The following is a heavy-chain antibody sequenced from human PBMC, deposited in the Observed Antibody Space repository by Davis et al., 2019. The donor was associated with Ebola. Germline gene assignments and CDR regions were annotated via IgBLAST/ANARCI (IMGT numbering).Heavy chain of an antibody. V-gene: IGHV4-59*01. CDR3: ARSEGDYVWGSPPDYYYMDV. CDR2: IYYSGST. J-gene: IGHJ6*03. CDR1: GGSISSYY. Sequence: PSETLSLTCTVSGGSISSYYWSWIRQPPGKGLEWIGYIYYSGSTNYNPSLKSRVTISVDTSKNQFSLKLSSVTAADTAVYYCARSEGDYVWGSPPDYYYMDVWGKGTTVTVSS. D-gene: IGHD3-16*01.